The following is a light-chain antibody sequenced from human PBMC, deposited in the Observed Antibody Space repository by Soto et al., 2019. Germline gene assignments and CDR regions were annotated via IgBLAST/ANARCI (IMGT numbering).Light chain of an antibody. Sequence: DIQMSQSPSSLSASVGDRVTITCQASQDISNYLNWYQHKPGKAPKLLIFRASHLETGVPSRFSGGGSGTQFTFTISRLQPEDIATYYCQQYDNLPSFTFGPGTKLEIK. J-gene: IGKJ2*01. V-gene: IGKV1-33*01. CDR1: QDISNY. CDR3: QQYDNLPSFT. CDR2: RAS.